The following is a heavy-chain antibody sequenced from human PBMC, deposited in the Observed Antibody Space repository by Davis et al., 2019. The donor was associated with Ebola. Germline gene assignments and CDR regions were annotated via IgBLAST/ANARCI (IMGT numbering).Heavy chain of an antibody. CDR3: TRHADSGYDED. J-gene: IGHJ4*02. V-gene: IGHV3-73*01. CDR2: IRSKANSCAT. Sequence: GGSLRLSCAASGFTFSGSAMHWVRQASGKGLEWVGRIRSKANSCATAYAASVKGRFTISRDDSKNTAYLQMNSLKTEDTAVYYCTRHADSGYDEDWGQGTLVTVSS. D-gene: IGHD5-12*01. CDR1: GFTFSGSA.